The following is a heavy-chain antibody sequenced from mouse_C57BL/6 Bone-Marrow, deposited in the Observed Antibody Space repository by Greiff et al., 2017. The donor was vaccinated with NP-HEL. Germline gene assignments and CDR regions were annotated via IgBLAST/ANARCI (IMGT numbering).Heavy chain of an antibody. D-gene: IGHD2-1*01. V-gene: IGHV1-26*01. CDR3: AADGNYTFAY. CDR1: GYTFTDYY. CDR2: INPNNGGT. Sequence: VQLQQSGPELVKPGASVKISCKASGYTFTDYYMNWVKQSHGKSLEWIGDINPNNGGTSYNQKFKGKATLTVDKSSSTAYMELRSLTSEDSAVYYCAADGNYTFAYWGQGTLVTVSA. J-gene: IGHJ3*01.